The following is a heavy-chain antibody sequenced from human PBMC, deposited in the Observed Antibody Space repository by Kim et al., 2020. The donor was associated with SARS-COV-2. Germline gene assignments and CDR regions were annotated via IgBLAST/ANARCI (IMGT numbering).Heavy chain of an antibody. CDR3: ARGGDIVVVTPGYYYGMDV. CDR1: GYSFTSYW. Sequence: GESLKISCKGSGYSFTSYWIGWVRQMPGKGLEWMGIIYPGDSDTRYSPSFQGQVTISADKSISTAYLQWSSLKASDTAMYYCARGGDIVVVTPGYYYGMDVWGQGTTVTVSS. V-gene: IGHV5-51*01. CDR2: IYPGDSDT. D-gene: IGHD2-2*01. J-gene: IGHJ6*02.